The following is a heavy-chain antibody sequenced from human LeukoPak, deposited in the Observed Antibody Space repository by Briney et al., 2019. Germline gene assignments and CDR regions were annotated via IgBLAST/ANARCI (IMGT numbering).Heavy chain of an antibody. J-gene: IGHJ4*02. V-gene: IGHV3-21*01. CDR3: ARDRFTAMVVYYFDY. Sequence: PGGSLRLSCAASGFTFSSYSMNWVRQAPGKGLEWVSSISSSSSYIYYADSVKGRFTIPRDNAKNSLYLQMNSLRAEDTAVYYCARDRFTAMVVYYFDYWGQGTLVTVSS. D-gene: IGHD5-18*01. CDR2: ISSSSSYI. CDR1: GFTFSSYS.